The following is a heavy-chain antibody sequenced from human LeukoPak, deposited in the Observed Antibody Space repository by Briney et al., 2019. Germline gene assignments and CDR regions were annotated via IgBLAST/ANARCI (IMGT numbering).Heavy chain of an antibody. J-gene: IGHJ4*02. CDR1: GGSISGYY. CDR3: ARYRVPAAATSFDY. V-gene: IGHV4-59*08. Sequence: SETLSLTCTVSGGSISGYYWSWIRQPPGKGLEWIGYIYNSESTNYNPSLRSRVTISADTSKNQFSLKLSSVTAADTAVYFCARYRVPAAATSFDYWGQGTLVTVSS. CDR2: IYNSEST. D-gene: IGHD6-13*01.